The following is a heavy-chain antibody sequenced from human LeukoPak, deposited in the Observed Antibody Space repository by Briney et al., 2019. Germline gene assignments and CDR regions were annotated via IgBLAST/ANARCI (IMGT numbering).Heavy chain of an antibody. CDR1: GFTFSTYE. Sequence: GGSLRLSCAASGFTFSTYEMNWVRQAPGKGLEWVSVIYSGGSTYYADSVKGRFTISRDNSKNTLYLQMNSLRAEDTAVYYCAKSYSSSSYYYYMDVWGKGTTVTISS. CDR3: AKSYSSSSYYYYMDV. V-gene: IGHV3-66*01. D-gene: IGHD6-13*01. CDR2: IYSGGST. J-gene: IGHJ6*03.